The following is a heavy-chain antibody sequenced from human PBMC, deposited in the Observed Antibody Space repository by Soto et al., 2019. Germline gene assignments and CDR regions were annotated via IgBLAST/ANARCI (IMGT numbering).Heavy chain of an antibody. J-gene: IGHJ4*02. CDR2: ISAYNGNT. CDR3: GRVYCSGGSCYPFDY. CDR1: GYTFTSYG. V-gene: IGHV1-18*01. Sequence: QVQLVQSGAEVKKPGASVKVSCKASGYTFTSYGISWVRQAPGQGLEWMGWISAYNGNTNYAQKLQGRVTMTTDTSTSTAYMELRSLRSDDTAVYYCGRVYCSGGSCYPFDYWGQGTLVTVSS. D-gene: IGHD2-15*01.